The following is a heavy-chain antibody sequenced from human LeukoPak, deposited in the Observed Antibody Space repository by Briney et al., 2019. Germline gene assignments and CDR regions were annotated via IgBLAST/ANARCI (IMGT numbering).Heavy chain of an antibody. CDR1: GGSISRYY. J-gene: IGHJ5*02. Sequence: SETLSLTCTVSGGSISRYYWGWIRQPPGKGLEWIGSIYYSGSTFYNPSLKSRVTMSVDTSKNQFSLKLTSVTAADTAVYYCARPGGDYVSEFDPWGQGTLVTVSS. CDR3: ARPGGDYVSEFDP. V-gene: IGHV4-39*01. D-gene: IGHD4-17*01. CDR2: IYYSGST.